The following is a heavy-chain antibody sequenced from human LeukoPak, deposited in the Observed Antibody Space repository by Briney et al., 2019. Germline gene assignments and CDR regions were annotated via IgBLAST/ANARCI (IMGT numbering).Heavy chain of an antibody. J-gene: IGHJ4*02. D-gene: IGHD2-8*02. V-gene: IGHV1-46*01. CDR3: AREESGGYFDY. CDR1: GYTFTDYN. CDR2: INTSGGGT. Sequence: GASVKVSCKASGYTFTDYNIHWVRQAPGQGLEWIGIINTSGGGTNYAQKFQGRVTMTRDTSTSTVYMELGSLTSEDTAVYYCAREESGGYFDYWGQGTLVTVSS.